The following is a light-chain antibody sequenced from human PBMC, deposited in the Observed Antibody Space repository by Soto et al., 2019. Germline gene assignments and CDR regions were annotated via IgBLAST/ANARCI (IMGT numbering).Light chain of an antibody. V-gene: IGKV1-27*01. CDR3: QKYNTVPWT. Sequence: DIQMTQSPSSLSASVGDRITITCRASQGINNYLAWYQQKPGKAPKLLIYAASTLQSGVPSRFSGSGSGTDFTLATSSLHPEPVATYYCQKYNTVPWTFGQGTKVEIK. J-gene: IGKJ1*01. CDR2: AAS. CDR1: QGINNY.